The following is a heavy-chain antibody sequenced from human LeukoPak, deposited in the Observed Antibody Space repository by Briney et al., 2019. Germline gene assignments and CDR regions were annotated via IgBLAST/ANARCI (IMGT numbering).Heavy chain of an antibody. Sequence: GGSLRLSCAASGFTFSSYWMHWVRQAPGKGLVWVSHINRDGSSTNYADSVKGRFTISRDNAKNTLYLQMNSLRADDTAVYYCARSGGGLDYWGQGTLVTVSS. D-gene: IGHD3-10*01. J-gene: IGHJ4*02. CDR1: GFTFSSYW. CDR2: INRDGSST. CDR3: ARSGGGLDY. V-gene: IGHV3-74*01.